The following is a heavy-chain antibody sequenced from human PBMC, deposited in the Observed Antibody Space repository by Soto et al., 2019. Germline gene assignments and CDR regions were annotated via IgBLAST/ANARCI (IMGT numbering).Heavy chain of an antibody. V-gene: IGHV1-8*01. D-gene: IGHD4-17*01. J-gene: IGHJ5*02. CDR1: GYIFTNYD. Sequence: QVQLVQSGAEVKKPGASVKVSCKASGYIFTNYDINWVRQATGQGLEYLGWINPNSGNTGYVQMVPGRVTMTRNTSLHSACMELNCLRSEDTGGYYCARGINYGAYSRWFGAWCQGTLGTVSS. CDR3: ARGINYGAYSRWFGA. CDR2: INPNSGNT.